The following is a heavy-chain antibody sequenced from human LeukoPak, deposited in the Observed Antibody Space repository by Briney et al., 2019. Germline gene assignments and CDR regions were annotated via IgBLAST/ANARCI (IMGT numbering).Heavy chain of an antibody. J-gene: IGHJ4*02. CDR3: ARAVGGDGSGSL. V-gene: IGHV4-59*01. D-gene: IGHD3-10*01. CDR1: GDSISTYY. CDR2: IYYRVTS. Sequence: PSETLSLTCTVSGDSISTYYWSSIRQPPGKGLEWIGYIYYRVTSDYNPSLKSRVTMSVDMSTRQISLKLSSVTAADTAVYYCARAVGGDGSGSLWGPGTLVTVSS.